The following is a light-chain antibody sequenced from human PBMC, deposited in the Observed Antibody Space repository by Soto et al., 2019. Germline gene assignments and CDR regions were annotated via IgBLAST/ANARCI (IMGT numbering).Light chain of an antibody. Sequence: QSVLTQPASVSGSPGQSITISCTGTSSDVGGYNYVSWYQHHPGKVPQLMIYDVSNRPSGVSNRFSGSKSGNTSSLTISGFQAEDEADYYCYSYTSINTYVFGTGTKVTVL. CDR3: YSYTSINTYV. CDR1: SSDVGGYNY. J-gene: IGLJ1*01. V-gene: IGLV2-14*03. CDR2: DVS.